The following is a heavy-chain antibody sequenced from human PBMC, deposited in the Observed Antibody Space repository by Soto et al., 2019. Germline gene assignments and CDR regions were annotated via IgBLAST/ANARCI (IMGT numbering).Heavy chain of an antibody. CDR1: GFTISSHT. Sequence: EVQLLESGGDLAQPGGSLRLSCAASGFTISSHTMNWVRQAPGKGLEWVSAISGAADYTSYADSVKGRFAISRDHSRNTLNLQMSGLRAEDTAVYYCAKARGSRYDFDYWGKGTLVTVSS. D-gene: IGHD5-18*01. CDR3: AKARGSRYDFDY. CDR2: ISGAADYT. V-gene: IGHV3-23*01. J-gene: IGHJ4*02.